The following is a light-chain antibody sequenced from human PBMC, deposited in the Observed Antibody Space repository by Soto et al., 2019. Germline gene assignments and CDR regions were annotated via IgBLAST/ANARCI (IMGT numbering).Light chain of an antibody. CDR3: QQYGSSPPRT. Sequence: EIVLTQSPGILSLSPGQRVTLSCRASQSVSNDFLAWYQHKPGQAPRLLIYGASTRATDVPDRFSGSGSGADFTLTISRLEPEDFAVYYCQQYGSSPPRTFGQGTKVEMK. CDR1: QSVSNDF. J-gene: IGKJ1*01. CDR2: GAS. V-gene: IGKV3-20*01.